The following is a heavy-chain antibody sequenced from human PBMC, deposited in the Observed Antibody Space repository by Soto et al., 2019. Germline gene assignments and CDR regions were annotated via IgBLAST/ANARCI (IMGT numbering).Heavy chain of an antibody. CDR1: GYTFTSYY. D-gene: IGHD3-16*02. CDR2: INPSGGST. CDR3: ERGRVMITFGVVIVIDY. Sequence: ASVKVSCKASGYTFTSYYMHWVRQAPGQGLEWMGIINPSGGSTSYAQKFQGRVTLTGNTSIRTAYMELSSLRSEDTAVYYCERGRVMITFGVVIVIDYWGQGSPVTVSS. J-gene: IGHJ4*02. V-gene: IGHV1-46*01.